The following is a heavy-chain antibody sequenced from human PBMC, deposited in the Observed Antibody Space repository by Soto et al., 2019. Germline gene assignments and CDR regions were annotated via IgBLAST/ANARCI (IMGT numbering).Heavy chain of an antibody. Sequence: RGSLRLSCAASGFTFSSYAMTWVRQAPGKGLESVKGRFTISRDNAKKSVFLQMHSLRAEDTALYYCATIAAVRFDYWGQGTLVSVSS. D-gene: IGHD6-13*01. CDR1: GFTFSSYA. CDR3: ATIAAVRFDY. V-gene: IGHV3-48*04. J-gene: IGHJ4*02.